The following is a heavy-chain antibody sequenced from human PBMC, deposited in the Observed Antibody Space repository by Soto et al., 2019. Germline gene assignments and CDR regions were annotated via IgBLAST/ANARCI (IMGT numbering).Heavy chain of an antibody. CDR1: GGSFSGYY. D-gene: IGHD3-16*02. V-gene: IGHV4-34*01. CDR3: ARGLSRNYYYYYMDV. Sequence: SETLSLTCAVYGGSFSGYYWSWIRQHPGKGLEWIGEINHSGSTNYNPSLKSRVTISVDTSKNQFPLKLSSVTAADTAVYYCARGLSRNYYYYYMDVWGKGTTVTVSS. J-gene: IGHJ6*03. CDR2: INHSGST.